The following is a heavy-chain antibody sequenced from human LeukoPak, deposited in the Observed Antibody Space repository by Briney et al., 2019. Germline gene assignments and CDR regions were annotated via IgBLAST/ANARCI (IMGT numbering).Heavy chain of an antibody. Sequence: GGSLRLSCTGSGLTFSDYTVSWVRQAPGRGLEWVGFIRSKAYGGTTAYAAAAKGRFTTSRHDSKSIASLQMNSLKTEDTAVYFCSVGSRGTYIPTFDLWGQGTLVTVSS. CDR1: GLTFSDYT. CDR2: IRSKAYGGTT. D-gene: IGHD1-26*01. J-gene: IGHJ5*02. V-gene: IGHV3-49*04. CDR3: SVGSRGTYIPTFDL.